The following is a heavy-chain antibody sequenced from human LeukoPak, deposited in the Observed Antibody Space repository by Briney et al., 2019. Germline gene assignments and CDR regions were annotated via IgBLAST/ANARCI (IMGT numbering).Heavy chain of an antibody. CDR3: ARDFTMVRGASFDAFDI. V-gene: IGHV4-61*02. CDR2: IYTSGST. D-gene: IGHD3-10*01. Sequence: PSETLSLTCTVSGGSISSGSYYWSWIRQPAGKGLEWIGRIYTSGSTNYNPSLESRVTISVDTSKNQFSLKLSSVTAADTAVYYCARDFTMVRGASFDAFDIWGQGTMVTVSS. J-gene: IGHJ3*02. CDR1: GGSISSGSYY.